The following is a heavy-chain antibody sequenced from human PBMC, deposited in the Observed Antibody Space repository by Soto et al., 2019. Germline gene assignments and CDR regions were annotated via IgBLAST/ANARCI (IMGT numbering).Heavy chain of an antibody. CDR2: IIPIFGTA. CDR1: GGTFSSYA. D-gene: IGHD5-18*01. J-gene: IGHJ6*02. CDR3: ARDPLTVDTAMVTYYYYYGMDV. Sequence: SVKVSCKASGGTFSSYAISWVRQAPGQGLEWMGGIIPIFGTANYAQKFQGRVTITADESTSTAYMELSSLRSEDTAVYYCARDPLTVDTAMVTYYYYYGMDVWGQGTTVTVSS. V-gene: IGHV1-69*13.